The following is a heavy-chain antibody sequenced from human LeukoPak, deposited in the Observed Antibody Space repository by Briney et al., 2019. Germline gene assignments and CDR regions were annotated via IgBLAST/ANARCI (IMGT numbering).Heavy chain of an antibody. J-gene: IGHJ5*02. V-gene: IGHV4-38-2*02. CDR3: ARGPRFGELLWHWFDP. CDR1: GGSISSSYY. D-gene: IGHD3-10*01. Sequence: SETLSLTCTVSGGSISSSYYWGCIRQPPGKGLEWIGSVYHSGRTYYNPPLKSRVTISEDTSKNQLPLKLRSVTAADTAVYYCARGPRFGELLWHWFDPWGQGTLVTVSS. CDR2: VYHSGRT.